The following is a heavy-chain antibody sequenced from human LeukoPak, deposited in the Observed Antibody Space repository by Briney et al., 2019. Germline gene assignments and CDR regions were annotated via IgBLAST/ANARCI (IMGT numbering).Heavy chain of an antibody. Sequence: VKPSEPLSLTCTVSGGSISSSSYYWGWIRQPPGKGLEWIGSIYYSGSTYYNPSLKSRVTISVDTSKNQFSLKLSSVTAADTAVYYCARHLKVLGNFDYWGQGTLVTVSS. CDR3: ARHLKVLGNFDY. J-gene: IGHJ4*02. CDR1: GGSISSSSYY. D-gene: IGHD7-27*01. V-gene: IGHV4-39*01. CDR2: IYYSGST.